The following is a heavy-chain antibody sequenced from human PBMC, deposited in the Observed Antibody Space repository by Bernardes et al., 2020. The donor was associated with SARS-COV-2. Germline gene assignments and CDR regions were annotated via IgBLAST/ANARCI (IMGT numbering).Heavy chain of an antibody. CDR1: GYTLSSYV. CDR3: ATVVGYSYGGGWFDP. Sequence: ASVKVSCKASGYTLSSYVMIWVRQAPGQGLEWMGWISADNGDTNYAQKFQGRVTMTTDTSTSTAYMELRSLRSDDTAVYYCATVVGYSYGGGWFDPWGQGTLVTVSS. J-gene: IGHJ5*02. V-gene: IGHV1-18*01. D-gene: IGHD5-18*01. CDR2: ISADNGDT.